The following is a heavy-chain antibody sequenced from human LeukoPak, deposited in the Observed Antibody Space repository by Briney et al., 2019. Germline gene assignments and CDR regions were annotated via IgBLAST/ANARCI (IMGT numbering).Heavy chain of an antibody. CDR2: INTVSSYI. Sequence: KAGGSLRLSCAASGFSFSSYTMNWVRQAPGKGLEWVASINTVSSYIYYADSVRGRFTISRDNAKNSVLLQMNSLRAEDMAMYYCVRLRRNRDRSGYFYYNDNWGQGTLVTVSS. CDR3: VRLRRNRDRSGYFYYNDN. CDR1: GFSFSSYT. J-gene: IGHJ4*02. V-gene: IGHV3-21*01. D-gene: IGHD3-22*01.